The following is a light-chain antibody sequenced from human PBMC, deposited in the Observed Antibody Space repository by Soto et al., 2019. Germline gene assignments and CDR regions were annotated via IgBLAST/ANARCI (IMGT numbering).Light chain of an antibody. J-gene: IGLJ1*01. CDR3: CSYAGNYV. CDR2: EGS. V-gene: IGLV2-23*01. Sequence: QSVLTQPASVSGSPGQSITISCTGTSSDVGSYNLVSWYQQHPGKAPKLMIYEGSKRPSGVSNRFSDSKSGNTASLTISGLQAEDEADYYCCSYAGNYVFGTGTKVTVL. CDR1: SSDVGSYNL.